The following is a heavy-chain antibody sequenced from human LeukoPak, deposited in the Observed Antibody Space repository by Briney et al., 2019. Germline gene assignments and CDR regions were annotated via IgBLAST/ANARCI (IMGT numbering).Heavy chain of an antibody. D-gene: IGHD6-19*01. CDR1: RFIFSNYDYG. J-gene: IGHJ4*02. V-gene: IGHV3-48*02. Sequence: PGGSLRLSCAASRFIFSNYDYGMNWVRQAPGEGLEWVSYISGSSRTMYYADSVNGRFTISRDDAKNSLYLQMNSLRDEDTAVYYCARAGSGWYFDYWGQGTLVTVSS. CDR3: ARAGSGWYFDY. CDR2: ISGSSRTM.